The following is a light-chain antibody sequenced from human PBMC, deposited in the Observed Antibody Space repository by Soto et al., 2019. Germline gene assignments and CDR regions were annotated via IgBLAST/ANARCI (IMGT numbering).Light chain of an antibody. V-gene: IGKV1-5*01. J-gene: IGKJ2*01. CDR2: DAP. Sequence: DIQMTQSPSTLSASVGDRVTITCRASQSISSWLAWYQQKPGKAPKLLIYDAPSFESGVPSRFSGSGSGTEFTLTISSLQPDDFATYYCQQYNSYRYTFGQGTKLEIK. CDR3: QQYNSYRYT. CDR1: QSISSW.